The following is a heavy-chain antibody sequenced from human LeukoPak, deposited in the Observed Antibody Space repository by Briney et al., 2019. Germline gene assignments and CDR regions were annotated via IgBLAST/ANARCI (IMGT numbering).Heavy chain of an antibody. D-gene: IGHD2-2*01. CDR3: VRSLTSTAPVDY. V-gene: IGHV5-51*01. CDR1: GYSFTIYW. J-gene: IGHJ4*02. CDR2: IYPGDSDT. Sequence: GESLKISCKGSGYSFTIYWIGWVRQMPGKGLEWMGIIYPGDSDTRYSPSFQGQVTTSADETISTAYLQWSSLKASDTAMYYCVRSLTSTAPVDYWGQGTLVTVSS.